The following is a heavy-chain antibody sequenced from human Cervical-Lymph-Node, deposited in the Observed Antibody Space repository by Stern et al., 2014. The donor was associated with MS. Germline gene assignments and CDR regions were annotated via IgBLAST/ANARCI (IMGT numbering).Heavy chain of an antibody. CDR2: INSNTGAP. CDR3: ARDMSDFWSDYGHNWFDP. J-gene: IGHJ5*02. Sequence: QVQLVESGSELKKPWASVTVSCKASGYTFTNYLIHWVRQAPGQGLEWMGWINSNTGAPMYARDFAGRFVFSLDTSVTTAYLQISRLKTEDTAVYYCARDMSDFWSDYGHNWFDPWGQGTLVTVSS. CDR1: GYTFTNYL. V-gene: IGHV7-4-1*02. D-gene: IGHD3-3*01.